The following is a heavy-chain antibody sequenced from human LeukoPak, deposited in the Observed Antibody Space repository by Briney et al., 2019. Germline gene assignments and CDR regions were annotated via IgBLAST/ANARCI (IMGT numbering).Heavy chain of an antibody. D-gene: IGHD3-22*01. J-gene: IGHJ4*02. Sequence: GGSLRLSCAASGFIFSSYSMNWVRQAPGKGLEWVSSISSSSSYIYYADSVKGRFTISRDNAKNSLYLQMNSLRAEDTAVYYCARDGGPTYYYDSSGYYLDYWGQGTLVTVSS. CDR2: ISSSSSYI. V-gene: IGHV3-21*01. CDR3: ARDGGPTYYYDSSGYYLDY. CDR1: GFIFSSYS.